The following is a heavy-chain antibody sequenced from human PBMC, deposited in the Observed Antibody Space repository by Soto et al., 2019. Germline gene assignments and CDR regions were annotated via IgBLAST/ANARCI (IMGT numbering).Heavy chain of an antibody. V-gene: IGHV4-30-4*01. CDR3: AGQPTAGSYYDQGSYYYYYAMDV. Sequence: LQTQSLTWAVASGYSYDVDGWNFIHQKPGKGLEWIGHIYYSGSTYYNSSLKSRVTISLDTSKNQFSLKLSSVTAADTAVYYCAGQPTAGSYYDQGSYYYYYAMDVWGQGTTVTVSS. CDR1: SGYSYDVDG. D-gene: IGHD3-10*01. CDR2: IYYSGST. J-gene: IGHJ6*02.